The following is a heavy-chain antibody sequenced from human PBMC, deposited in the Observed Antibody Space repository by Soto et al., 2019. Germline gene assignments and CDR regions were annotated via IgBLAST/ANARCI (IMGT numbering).Heavy chain of an antibody. CDR3: ARDRDAQLVPGYYYYGMDV. V-gene: IGHV3-48*01. D-gene: IGHD6-6*01. CDR2: ISSSRSAI. J-gene: IGHJ6*02. CDR1: GFTFTSYS. Sequence: GESLRLSCAASGFTFTSYSMNWVRQAPGKGLEWVSHISSSRSAIYYADSVKGRFTISRDNAKNSLYLQMNSLRAEDTAVYYCARDRDAQLVPGYYYYGMDVWGQGTTVTVSS.